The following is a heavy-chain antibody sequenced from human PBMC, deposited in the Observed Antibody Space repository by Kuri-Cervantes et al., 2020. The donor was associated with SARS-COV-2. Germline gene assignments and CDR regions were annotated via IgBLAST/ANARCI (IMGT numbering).Heavy chain of an antibody. CDR3: ARDSGNCSSTSCYREQGWFDP. J-gene: IGHJ5*02. Sequence: SVKVSCKASGGTFSSYAISWVRQAPGQGLEWMGGIIPIFGTANYAQKFQGRVTITADESTSTAYMELSSLRSEDTAVYYCARDSGNCSSTSCYREQGWFDPWGQGTLVTVYS. CDR1: GGTFSSYA. V-gene: IGHV1-69*13. D-gene: IGHD2-2*02. CDR2: IIPIFGTA.